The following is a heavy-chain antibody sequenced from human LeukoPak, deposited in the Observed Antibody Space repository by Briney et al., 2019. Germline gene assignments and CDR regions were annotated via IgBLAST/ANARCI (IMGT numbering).Heavy chain of an antibody. D-gene: IGHD2-15*01. CDR3: ATDLPLGVVAATPRTGY. J-gene: IGHJ4*02. CDR1: GYTFTYHF. V-gene: IGHV1-24*01. CDR2: FDPEDGET. Sequence: ASVKVSCKASGYTFTYHFMHWVRQAPGKGLEWMGGFDPEDGETIYAQKFQGRVTMTEDTSTDAAYMELSSLRSEDTAVYYCATDLPLGVVAATPRTGYWGQGTLVTVSS.